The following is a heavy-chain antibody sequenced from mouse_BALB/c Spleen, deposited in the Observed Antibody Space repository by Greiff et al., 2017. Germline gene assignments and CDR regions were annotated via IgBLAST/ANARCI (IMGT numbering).Heavy chain of an antibody. CDR1: GYSITSGYY. V-gene: IGHV3-6*02. CDR2: ISYDGSN. CDR3: ARLIGNYYAMDY. J-gene: IGHJ4*01. D-gene: IGHD1-3*01. Sequence: VQLQQSGPGLVKPSQSLSLTCSVTGYSITSGYYWNWIRQFPGNKLEWMGYISYDGSNNYNPSLKNRISITRDTSKNQFFLKLNSVTTEDTATYYCARLIGNYYAMDYWGQGTSVTVSS.